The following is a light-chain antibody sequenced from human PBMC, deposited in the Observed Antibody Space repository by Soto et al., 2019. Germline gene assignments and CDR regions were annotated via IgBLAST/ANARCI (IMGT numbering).Light chain of an antibody. CDR3: QRYDSLRT. V-gene: IGKV3-20*01. CDR1: QSLSSNF. Sequence: EIVLTQSPATLSLSPGERATLSCRASQSLSSNFLAWYQQKPGQPPRLLIYDSSTRATGFPDRFSGSGSGTDFTLTITRLEAEDFAMYYCQRYDSLRTFGQGTKVDIK. J-gene: IGKJ1*01. CDR2: DSS.